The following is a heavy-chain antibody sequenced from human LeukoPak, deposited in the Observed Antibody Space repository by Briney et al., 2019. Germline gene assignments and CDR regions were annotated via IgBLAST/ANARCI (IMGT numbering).Heavy chain of an antibody. J-gene: IGHJ6*02. V-gene: IGHV3-66*01. Sequence: AGGSLRLSCAASGFTVSSNYMSWVRQAPGKGLEWVSVIYSGGSTYYADSVKGRFTISRDNSKNTLYLQMNSLRAEDTAVYYCARDRGIGWFGESSYYGMDVWGQGTTVTVFS. CDR3: ARDRGIGWFGESSYYGMDV. CDR1: GFTVSSNY. D-gene: IGHD3-10*01. CDR2: IYSGGST.